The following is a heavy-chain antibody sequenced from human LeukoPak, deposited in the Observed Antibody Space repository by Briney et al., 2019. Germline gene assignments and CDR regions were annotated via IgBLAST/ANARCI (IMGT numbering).Heavy chain of an antibody. D-gene: IGHD4-23*01. CDR1: GYSFTSYW. J-gene: IGHJ6*03. CDR2: IYPGDSDT. V-gene: IGHV5-51*01. CDR3: ARQVVTGYMDV. Sequence: GESLKISCKGSGYSFTSYWIGRVRQMRGKGREWMWIIYPGDSDTRYSPSFQGQVNISADKSISTAYRQWSSLKASDTAMYYCARQVVTGYMDVWGKGTTVTVSS.